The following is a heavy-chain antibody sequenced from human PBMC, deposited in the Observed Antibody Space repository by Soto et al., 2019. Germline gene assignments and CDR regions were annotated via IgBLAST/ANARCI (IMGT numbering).Heavy chain of an antibody. CDR2: IDPSDSYT. CDR3: ARQGGFGELLFYYYGMDV. Sequence: PGESRKISCKGSGYSFTSYWISWVRQMPGKGLEWMGRIDPSDSYTNYSPSFQGHVTISADKSISTAYLQWSSLKASDTAMYYCARQGGFGELLFYYYGMDVWGQGTTVTVSS. CDR1: GYSFTSYW. J-gene: IGHJ6*02. D-gene: IGHD3-10*01. V-gene: IGHV5-10-1*01.